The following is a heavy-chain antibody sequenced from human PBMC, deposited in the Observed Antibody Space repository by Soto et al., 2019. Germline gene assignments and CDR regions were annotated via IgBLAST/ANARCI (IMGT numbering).Heavy chain of an antibody. D-gene: IGHD3-3*01. CDR2: ISYDGTAK. J-gene: IGHJ6*02. CDR1: GFIFSKYG. V-gene: IGHV3-30*18. Sequence: QVQLVESGGGVVQPGRSLRLSCGASGFIFSKYGMHWVRQAPGKGLEWVAVISYDGTAKYYKESVKGRFTTSRDNSKKILYLQIDSLRVEDTAVYYCAKDEGRFLRNYFNYGIDVWGLGTTVTVSS. CDR3: AKDEGRFLRNYFNYGIDV.